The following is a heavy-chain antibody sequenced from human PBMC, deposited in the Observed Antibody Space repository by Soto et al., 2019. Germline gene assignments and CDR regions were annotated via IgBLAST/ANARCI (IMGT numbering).Heavy chain of an antibody. J-gene: IGHJ4*02. V-gene: IGHV3-23*01. D-gene: IGHD6-19*01. CDR1: GFTFSSYA. CDR3: AKEDSSGSGYFDY. Sequence: GGSLRLSCAASGFTFSSYAMSWVRQAPGKGLEWVSVISDNGANTYYADSVKGRFTISRDNSKSTLYLQMNSLRAEDTAVYYCAKEDSSGSGYFDYWGQGTLVTVSS. CDR2: ISDNGANT.